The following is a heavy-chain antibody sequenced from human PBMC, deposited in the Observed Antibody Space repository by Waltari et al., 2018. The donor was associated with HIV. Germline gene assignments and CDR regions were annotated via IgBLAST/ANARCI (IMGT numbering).Heavy chain of an antibody. V-gene: IGHV4-34*01. CDR1: GGSFSGYY. CDR3: ARGEEGYSGYDLSWFDT. CDR2: INHSGRT. J-gene: IGHJ5*02. D-gene: IGHD5-12*01. Sequence: QVQLQQWGAGLLKPSEPLSLTCAVYGGSFSGYYWSWIRPPPGKGLEWIGEINHSGRTNYNPSLKSRVTISADTSKNQFSLKVNSVTAADTAVYYCARGEEGYSGYDLSWFDTWGQGTLVTVSS.